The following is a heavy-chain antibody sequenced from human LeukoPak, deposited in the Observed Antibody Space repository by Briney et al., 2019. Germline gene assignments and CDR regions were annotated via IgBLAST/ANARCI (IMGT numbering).Heavy chain of an antibody. CDR2: IYYSGST. J-gene: IGHJ5*02. Sequence: PSETLSLTCTVSGGSMSSYYWSWIRQPPGKGLEWIGYIYYSGSTNYNPPLKSRVTISVDTSENQFSLKLSSVTAADTAVYYCARGGYSSGWLDWFDPWGQGTLVTVSS. CDR3: ARGGYSSGWLDWFDP. V-gene: IGHV4-59*01. CDR1: GGSMSSYY. D-gene: IGHD6-19*01.